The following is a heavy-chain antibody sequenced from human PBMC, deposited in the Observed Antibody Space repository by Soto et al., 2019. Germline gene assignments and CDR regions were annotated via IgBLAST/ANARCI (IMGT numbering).Heavy chain of an antibody. CDR2: IIPTLGMA. D-gene: IGHD2-2*01. V-gene: IGHV1-69*02. Sequence: GASVKVSCKASGYTFTSYYMHWVRQAPGQGLEWMGRIIPTLGMANYAQKFQGRVTITADKSTSTAYMELSSLRSEDTAVYYCARTPGYCSSTSCYYGYWGQGTLVTVSS. J-gene: IGHJ4*02. CDR3: ARTPGYCSSTSCYYGY. CDR1: GYTFTSYY.